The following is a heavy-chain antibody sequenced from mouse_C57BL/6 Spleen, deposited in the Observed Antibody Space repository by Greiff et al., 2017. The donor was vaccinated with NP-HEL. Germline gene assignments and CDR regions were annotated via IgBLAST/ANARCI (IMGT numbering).Heavy chain of an antibody. Sequence: EVQLQQSGAELVKPGASVKLSCTASGFNIKDYYMHWVKQRTEQGLEWIGRIDPEDGETKYAPKFPGKATITADTSSNTAYLQLSSLTSEDTAVYYCARPTVVNHWYFDVWGTGTTVTVSS. J-gene: IGHJ1*03. CDR2: IDPEDGET. D-gene: IGHD1-1*01. V-gene: IGHV14-2*01. CDR1: GFNIKDYY. CDR3: ARPTVVNHWYFDV.